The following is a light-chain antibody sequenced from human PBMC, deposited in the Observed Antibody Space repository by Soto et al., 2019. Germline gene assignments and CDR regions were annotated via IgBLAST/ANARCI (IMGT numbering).Light chain of an antibody. V-gene: IGKV3-20*01. CDR2: GAS. Sequence: EIVLTQSPGTLSLSPGERATLSCRASQSVTSNYFAWYQQKPGQAPRILIFGASSRATGIPDKFSGSGSGTDFTLTIRRLEPDDLAVYYCQHEGSPSWTFGQGTKVEIK. CDR3: QHEGSPSWT. J-gene: IGKJ1*01. CDR1: QSVTSNY.